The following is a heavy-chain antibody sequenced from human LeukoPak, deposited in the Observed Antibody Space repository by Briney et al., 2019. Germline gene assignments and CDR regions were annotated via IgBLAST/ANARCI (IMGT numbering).Heavy chain of an antibody. Sequence: GGSLRLSCAASGFTVSSNYMSWVRQAPGKGLEWGSVIYSGGSTYYADSVKGRFTISRHNSKNTLYLQMNSLRAEDTAVYYCASSTSYYYDSSGYPADAFDIWGQGTMVTVSP. V-gene: IGHV3-53*04. CDR2: IYSGGST. D-gene: IGHD3-22*01. CDR3: ASSTSYYYDSSGYPADAFDI. CDR1: GFTVSSNY. J-gene: IGHJ3*02.